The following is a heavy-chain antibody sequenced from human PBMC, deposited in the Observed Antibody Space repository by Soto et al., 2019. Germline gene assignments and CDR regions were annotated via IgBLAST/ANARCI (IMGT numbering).Heavy chain of an antibody. CDR2: IYKSATT. J-gene: IGHJ5*01. CDR1: GDSISNLDYF. Sequence: PSETLSLTCSVSGDSISNLDYFWAWIRQPPGQALEYIGYIYKSATTYYNPSFESRVAISVDTSKSQFSLNVTSVTAAETAVYFCARGRYCLTGRCFPNWFDSWGQGALVTVPQ. V-gene: IGHV4-30-4*01. D-gene: IGHD7-27*01. CDR3: ARGRYCLTGRCFPNWFDS.